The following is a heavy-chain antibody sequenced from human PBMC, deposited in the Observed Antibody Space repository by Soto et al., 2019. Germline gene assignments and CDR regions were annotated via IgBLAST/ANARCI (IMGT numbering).Heavy chain of an antibody. CDR3: AKDSTTVTTFDY. Sequence: LRLSCAASGFTFGSYGMHWVRQAPGKGLEWVAVISYDGSNKYYADSVKGRFTISRDNSKNTLYLQMNSLRAEDTAVYYCAKDSTTVTTFDYWGQGTLVTVSS. J-gene: IGHJ4*02. V-gene: IGHV3-30*18. D-gene: IGHD4-4*01. CDR2: ISYDGSNK. CDR1: GFTFGSYG.